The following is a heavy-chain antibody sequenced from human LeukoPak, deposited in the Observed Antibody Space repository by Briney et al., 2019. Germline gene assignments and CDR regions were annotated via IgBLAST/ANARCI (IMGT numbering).Heavy chain of an antibody. CDR3: ARGGYSYALDYYGMDA. V-gene: IGHV1-69*13. CDR2: IIPIFGTA. J-gene: IGHJ6*02. Sequence: SVKVSCKASGYTFTSFDFNWVRQATGQGLEWMGGIIPIFGTANYAQKFQGRVTITADESTSTAYMELSSLRSEDTAVYYCARGGYSYALDYYGMDAWGQGTTVTVSS. CDR1: GYTFTSFD. D-gene: IGHD5-18*01.